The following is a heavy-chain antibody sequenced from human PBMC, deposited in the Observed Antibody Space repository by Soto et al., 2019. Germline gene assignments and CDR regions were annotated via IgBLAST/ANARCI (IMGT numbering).Heavy chain of an antibody. CDR2: MNPNSGNT. D-gene: IGHD6-19*01. Sequence: QVQLVQSGAEVKKPGASVKVSCKASGYTFTSYDINWVRQATGQGLEWMGWMNPNSGNTGYAQKLQGXXTMTRNTSISTAYMELSSLRSEDTAVYYCARERSSGWYVDYWGQGTLVTVSS. CDR1: GYTFTSYD. CDR3: ARERSSGWYVDY. V-gene: IGHV1-8*01. J-gene: IGHJ4*02.